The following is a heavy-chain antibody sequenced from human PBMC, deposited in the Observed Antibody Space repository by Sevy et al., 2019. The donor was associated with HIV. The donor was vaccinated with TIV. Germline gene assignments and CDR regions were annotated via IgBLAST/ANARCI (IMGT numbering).Heavy chain of an antibody. CDR3: AGVVGRSPDY. Sequence: SETLSLTCTVSGGSISSYYWSWIRQPPGKGLEWIGYIFYSGSTNYNPSLKRPVTISVYTSKNQFSLKLSSVTAADTAVYYCAGVVGRSPDYWGEGTLVPVS. CDR2: IFYSGST. V-gene: IGHV4-59*13. J-gene: IGHJ4*02. D-gene: IGHD2-15*01. CDR1: GGSISSYY.